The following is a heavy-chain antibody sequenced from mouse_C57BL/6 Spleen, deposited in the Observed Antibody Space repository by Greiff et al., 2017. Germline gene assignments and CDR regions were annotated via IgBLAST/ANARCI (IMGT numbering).Heavy chain of an antibody. J-gene: IGHJ2*01. CDR1: GYAFSSYW. CDR3: AREGLTGTRYFDY. Sequence: QVQLKESGAELVKPGASVKISCKASGYAFSSYWMNWVKQRPGKGLEWIGQIYPGDGDTTYNGKFKGKATLTADKSSSTAYMQLSSLTSEDSAVYFCAREGLTGTRYFDYWGQGTTLTVSS. V-gene: IGHV1-80*01. D-gene: IGHD4-1*01. CDR2: IYPGDGDT.